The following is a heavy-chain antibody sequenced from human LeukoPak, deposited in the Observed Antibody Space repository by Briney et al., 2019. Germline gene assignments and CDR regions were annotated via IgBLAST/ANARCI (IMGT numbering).Heavy chain of an antibody. CDR2: ISAYNGNT. J-gene: IGHJ4*02. D-gene: IGHD1-26*01. CDR3: AREIRIVGAAYFDY. CDR1: GYTFTSYG. V-gene: IGHV1-18*01. Sequence: GASVKVSCKASGYTFTSYGISWVRQAPGQGLEWMGWISAYNGNTNYAQKLQGRVTMTTDTSTSTAYMELRSLRSDDTAVYYCAREIRIVGAAYFDYWGQGTLVTVSS.